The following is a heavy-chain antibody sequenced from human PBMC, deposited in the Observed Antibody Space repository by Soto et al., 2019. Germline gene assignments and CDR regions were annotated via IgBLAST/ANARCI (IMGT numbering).Heavy chain of an antibody. V-gene: IGHV4-59*01. J-gene: IGHJ4*02. CDR2: IYYSGST. CDR3: ARNRYGDHDY. CDR1: GGSISSYY. Sequence: PSETLSLTCTVSGGSISSYYWSWIRQPPGKGLEWIGYIYYSGSTNYNPSLKSRVTISVDTSKNQFSLKLSSVTAADTAVYYCARNRYGDHDYWGQGTLVTVSS. D-gene: IGHD4-17*01.